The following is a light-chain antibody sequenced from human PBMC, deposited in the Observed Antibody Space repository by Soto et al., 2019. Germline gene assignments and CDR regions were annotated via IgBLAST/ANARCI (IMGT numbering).Light chain of an antibody. V-gene: IGKV3-20*01. J-gene: IGKJ1*01. Sequence: EIVLTQSPGTLSLSPGDRATLSCRASQSVNKYVAWYEQKPGQAPRLLIFGASSRATGIPDRFSGSGSGTDFTLTINRLEPEDFAVYFCHQYGRSPWTFGQGTKVEVK. CDR2: GAS. CDR3: HQYGRSPWT. CDR1: QSVNKY.